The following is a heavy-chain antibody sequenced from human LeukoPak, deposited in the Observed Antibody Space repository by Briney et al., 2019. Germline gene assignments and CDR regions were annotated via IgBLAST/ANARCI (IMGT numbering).Heavy chain of an antibody. CDR3: ARGLNWNYSFFQH. CDR2: INHSGST. Sequence: SETLSLTCAVYGGSFSGYYWSWIRQAPGKGLEWIGEINHSGSTNYNPSLKSRVTISVDTSKNQFSLKLSSVTAADTAVYYCARGLNWNYSFFQHWGQGTLVTVSS. V-gene: IGHV4-34*01. CDR1: GGSFSGYY. D-gene: IGHD1-7*01. J-gene: IGHJ1*01.